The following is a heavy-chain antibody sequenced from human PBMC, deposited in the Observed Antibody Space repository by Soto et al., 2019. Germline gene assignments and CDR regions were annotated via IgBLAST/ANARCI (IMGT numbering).Heavy chain of an antibody. J-gene: IGHJ6*03. CDR3: ARDRIAVAGGSLSRGPYYYYMDV. Sequence: GGSLRLSCAASGFTFSSYWMSWVRQAPGKGLEWVANIKQDGSEKYYVDSVKGRFTISRDNAKNSLYLQMNSLRAEDTAVYYCARDRIAVAGGSLSRGPYYYYMDVWGKGTTVTVSS. V-gene: IGHV3-7*01. CDR1: GFTFSSYW. D-gene: IGHD6-19*01. CDR2: IKQDGSEK.